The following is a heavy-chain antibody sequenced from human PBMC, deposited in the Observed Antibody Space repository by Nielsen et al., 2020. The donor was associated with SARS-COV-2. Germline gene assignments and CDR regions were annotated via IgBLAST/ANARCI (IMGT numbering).Heavy chain of an antibody. D-gene: IGHD3-10*01. V-gene: IGHV3-30*03. CDR3: ARTRSGSYLDAFDI. Sequence: GESLKISCAASGFTFDDYGMSWVRQAPGKGLEWVAVISYDGSNKYYADSVKGRFTISRDNSKNTLYLQMNSLRAEDTAVYYCARTRSGSYLDAFDIWGQGTMVTVSS. CDR2: ISYDGSNK. J-gene: IGHJ3*02. CDR1: GFTFDDYG.